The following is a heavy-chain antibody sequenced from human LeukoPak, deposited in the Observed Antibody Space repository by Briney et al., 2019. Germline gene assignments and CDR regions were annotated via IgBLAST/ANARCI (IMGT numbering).Heavy chain of an antibody. J-gene: IGHJ4*02. CDR3: ATELRHQDY. D-gene: IGHD2-15*01. V-gene: IGHV1-8*02. CDR2: MNPNSGNT. CDR1: GGTFSSYA. Sequence: ASVKVSCKASGGTFSSYAISWVRQAPGQGLEWMGYMNPNSGNTGSAQKFQGRVTMTRNTSISTAYMELSSLRSEDTAVYYCATELRHQDYWGQGTLVTVSS.